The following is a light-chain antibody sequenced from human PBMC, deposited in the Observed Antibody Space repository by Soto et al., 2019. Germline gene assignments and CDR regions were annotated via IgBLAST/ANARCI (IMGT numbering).Light chain of an antibody. Sequence: DIQMTQSPSSLSTSVGDRVTITCRASQSISSYLNWYQQKPGKAPKLLIYAASSLQSGVPSRFSGSGSGTDFTLTISSLQPEDFATYYCQQNSITPRTFGQGTKVEIK. CDR3: QQNSITPRT. CDR2: AAS. CDR1: QSISSY. V-gene: IGKV1-39*01. J-gene: IGKJ1*01.